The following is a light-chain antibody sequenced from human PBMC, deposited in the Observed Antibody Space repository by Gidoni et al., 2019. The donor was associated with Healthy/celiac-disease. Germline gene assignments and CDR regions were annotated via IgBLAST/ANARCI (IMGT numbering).Light chain of an antibody. V-gene: IGLV4-69*01. Sequence: QLVLTQSPFASASLGASVKLTCTLSSGHSSYAIAWHQQQPEKGPRYLMKLNSDGSHSKGDGIPDRFSGSSSGAERYLTISSLQSEDEADYYCQTWGTGIYWVFGGGTKLTVL. CDR2: LNSDGSH. J-gene: IGLJ3*02. CDR1: SGHSSYA. CDR3: QTWGTGIYWV.